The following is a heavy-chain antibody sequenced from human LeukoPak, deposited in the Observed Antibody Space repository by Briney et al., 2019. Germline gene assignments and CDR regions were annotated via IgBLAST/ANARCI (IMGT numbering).Heavy chain of an antibody. V-gene: IGHV6-1*01. CDR3: ARGRRTFGGVIVKYGLDY. Sequence: SQTLSLTCAISGDSVSSNSAAWNWIRQSPSRGLEWLGRTYYRSKWYNDYAVSVKSRITINPDTSKNQFSLKLSSVTAADTAVYYCARGRRTFGGVIVKYGLDYWGQGTLVTVSS. CDR2: TYYRSKWYN. D-gene: IGHD3-16*02. J-gene: IGHJ4*02. CDR1: GDSVSSNSAA.